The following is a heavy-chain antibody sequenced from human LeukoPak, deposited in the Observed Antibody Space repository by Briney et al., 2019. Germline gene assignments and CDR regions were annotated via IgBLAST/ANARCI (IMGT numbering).Heavy chain of an antibody. CDR1: VFTHSIYE. V-gene: IGHV3-48*03. Sequence: PGGSLRLSRAASVFTHSIYEMNCVRQAPGKGWECVSYISSSGSTIYYADSVKGRFTISSDNAKNSLYLQMNSLRAEDTAVYYCARGPHYYGSGSQHSGYYYYMDVWGKGTTVTISS. CDR3: ARGPHYYGSGSQHSGYYYYMDV. J-gene: IGHJ6*03. D-gene: IGHD3-10*01. CDR2: ISSSGSTI.